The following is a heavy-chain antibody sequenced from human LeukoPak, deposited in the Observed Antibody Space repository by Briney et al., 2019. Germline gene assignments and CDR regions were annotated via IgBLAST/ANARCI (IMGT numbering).Heavy chain of an antibody. Sequence: PGGSLRLSCAASGFTFGSYSMNWVRQAPGKGLGWVSYISSSSSTIYYADSVKGRFTISRDNAKNSLYLQMNSLRAEDTAVYYCARDYIVVVPAAMFNYMDVWGKGTTVTVSS. CDR1: GFTFGSYS. CDR2: ISSSSSTI. CDR3: ARDYIVVVPAAMFNYMDV. J-gene: IGHJ6*03. D-gene: IGHD2-2*01. V-gene: IGHV3-48*01.